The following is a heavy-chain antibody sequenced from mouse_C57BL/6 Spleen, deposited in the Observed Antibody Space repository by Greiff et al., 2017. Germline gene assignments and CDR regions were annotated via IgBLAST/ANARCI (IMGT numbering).Heavy chain of an antibody. V-gene: IGHV1-80*01. CDR2: IYPGDGDT. J-gene: IGHJ4*01. D-gene: IGHD1-3*01. Sequence: QVQLQQSGAELVKPGASVKISCKASGYAFSSYWMNWVKQRPGKGLEWIGQIYPGDGDTNYNGKFKGKATLTADKSSSTAYMQRSSLTSEDSAVYFCARSAITKGDIYAMDNWGQGTSDTVSP. CDR1: GYAFSSYW. CDR3: ARSAITKGDIYAMDN.